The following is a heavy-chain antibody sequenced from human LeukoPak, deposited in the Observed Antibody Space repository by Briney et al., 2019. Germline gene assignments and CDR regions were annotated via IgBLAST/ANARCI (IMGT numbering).Heavy chain of an antibody. CDR2: ISSNGGST. CDR3: VKVALVHYGSGSTPPNYSDY. J-gene: IGHJ4*02. V-gene: IGHV3-64D*06. D-gene: IGHD3-10*01. CDR1: GFTFSSYA. Sequence: GGSLRLSCSASGFTFSSYAMHWVRQAPGKGLEYVSAISSNGGSTYYADLVKGRFTISRDNSKNTLYLQMSSLRAEDTAVYYCVKVALVHYGSGSTPPNYSDYWGQGTLVTVSS.